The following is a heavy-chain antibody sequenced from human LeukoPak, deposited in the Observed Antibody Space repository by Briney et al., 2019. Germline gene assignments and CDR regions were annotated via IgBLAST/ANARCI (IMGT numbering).Heavy chain of an antibody. D-gene: IGHD3-10*01. J-gene: IGHJ5*02. CDR3: ARVRAVRGVTYNWFDP. CDR1: GYTFISYG. V-gene: IGHV1-18*01. CDR2: ITAYNGNT. Sequence: GASVTVSCKASGYTFISYGLSWVRQAPGQGLEWMGWITAYNGNTNYAQKLHGRVTMISDTSKSTAYMELRSLRSDDTAVYYCARVRAVRGVTYNWFDPWGQGTLVTVSS.